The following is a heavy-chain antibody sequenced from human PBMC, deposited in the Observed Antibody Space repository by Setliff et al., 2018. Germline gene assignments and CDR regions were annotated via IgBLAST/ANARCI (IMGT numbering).Heavy chain of an antibody. CDR2: IYYSGTT. CDR3: ASRRTGPGGWFDY. D-gene: IGHD1-26*01. Sequence: PSETLSLTCTVSGGSISTSSYWGWIRQPPGKGLEWIGSIYYSGTTYYSPSLKSRVTISVDTSKNQFSLKLTSVTAADTAIYYCASRRTGPGGWFDYWGQGTLVTVSS. J-gene: IGHJ5*01. V-gene: IGHV4-39*01. CDR1: GGSISTSSY.